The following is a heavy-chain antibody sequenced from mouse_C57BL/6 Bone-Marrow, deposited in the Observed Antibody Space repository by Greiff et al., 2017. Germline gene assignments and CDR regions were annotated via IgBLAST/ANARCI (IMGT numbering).Heavy chain of an antibody. V-gene: IGHV5-6*02. CDR1: GFTFTSYG. CDR2: ISSGGSNT. D-gene: IGHD1-1*01. J-gene: IGHJ2*01. CDR3: ARRGVVSLDY. Sequence: DVTLVESGGDLVKPGGSLNLSCAASGFTFTSYGMSWVRQTPDKRLEWVATISSGGSNTYYPASVKGRFTISRDNAKNTLDLQMSRLKSEDTAMYYCARRGVVSLDYWGQGTTLTVSS.